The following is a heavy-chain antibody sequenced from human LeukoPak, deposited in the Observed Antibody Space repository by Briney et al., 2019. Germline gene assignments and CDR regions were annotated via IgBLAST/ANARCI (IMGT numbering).Heavy chain of an antibody. V-gene: IGHV4-59*01. J-gene: IGHJ4*02. Sequence: PSETLSLTCTVSGGSLSSYYWSWLRQPPGKGLEGIGYIYYSGSTNYNPSLKSRVTISVDTSKNQFSLKLSSVTAADTAVYYCARSPVLRYFDWLLFDYWGQGTLVTVSS. D-gene: IGHD3-9*01. CDR3: ARSPVLRYFDWLLFDY. CDR1: GGSLSSYY. CDR2: IYYSGST.